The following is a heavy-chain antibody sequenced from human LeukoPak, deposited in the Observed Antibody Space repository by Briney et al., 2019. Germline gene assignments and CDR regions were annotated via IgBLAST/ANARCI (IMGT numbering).Heavy chain of an antibody. CDR3: ASPPITMVRGVRDY. Sequence: PGRSLRLSCAASGFTFSSYAMHWVRQAPGKGLEWVAVISYDGSNKYYADSVKGRFTISRDNSKNTLYLQMNSLRAEDTAVYYCASPPITMVRGVRDYWGQGTLVTVSS. V-gene: IGHV3-30*04. J-gene: IGHJ4*02. CDR2: ISYDGSNK. CDR1: GFTFSSYA. D-gene: IGHD3-10*01.